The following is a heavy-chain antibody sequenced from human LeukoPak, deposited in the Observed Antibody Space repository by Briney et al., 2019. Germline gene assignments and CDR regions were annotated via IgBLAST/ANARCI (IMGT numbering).Heavy chain of an antibody. CDR1: GFTFSSYS. CDR3: ARNGMGYYFDY. CDR2: ISSSSSTI. J-gene: IGHJ4*02. Sequence: GGSLRLSCAASGFTFSSYSMSWVRQAPGKGLEWVSYISSSSSTIYYADSVKGRFTISRDNAKNSLYLQMNSLRAEDTAVYYCARNGMGYYFDYWGQGTLVTVSS. V-gene: IGHV3-48*04. D-gene: IGHD1-1*01.